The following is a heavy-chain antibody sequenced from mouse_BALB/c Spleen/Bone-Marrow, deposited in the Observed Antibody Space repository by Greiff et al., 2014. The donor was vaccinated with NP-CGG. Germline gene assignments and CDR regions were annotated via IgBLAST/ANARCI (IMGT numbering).Heavy chain of an antibody. V-gene: IGHV7-3*02. CDR3: ARDRTTATLYWYFDV. D-gene: IGHD1-2*01. J-gene: IGHJ1*02. CDR1: GFTFTDYY. Sequence: DVHLVASGGGLVQPGGSLRLSCATSGFTFTDYYMSWVRQPPGKALEWLGFIRNKANGYTTEYSASVKGRFTISRDNSQSILYLQMNTLRAEDSATYYCARDRTTATLYWYFDVWGAGTTVTVSS. CDR2: IRNKANGYTT.